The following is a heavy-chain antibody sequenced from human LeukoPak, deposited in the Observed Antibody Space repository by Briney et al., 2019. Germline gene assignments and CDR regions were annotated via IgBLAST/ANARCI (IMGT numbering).Heavy chain of an antibody. CDR1: GFTFDDYA. Sequence: PGGSLRLSCAASGFTFDDYAMHWVRQAPGKGLEWVSGISWNSGSIGYADSVKGRFTISRDNAKNSLYLQMNSLRAEDTALYYCARGGYQLLYQFDYWGQGTLVTVSS. J-gene: IGHJ4*02. CDR3: ARGGYQLLYQFDY. D-gene: IGHD2-2*02. CDR2: ISWNSGSI. V-gene: IGHV3-9*01.